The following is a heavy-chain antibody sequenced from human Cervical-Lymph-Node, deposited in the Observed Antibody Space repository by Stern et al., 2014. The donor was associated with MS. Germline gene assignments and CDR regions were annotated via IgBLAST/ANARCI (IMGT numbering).Heavy chain of an antibody. J-gene: IGHJ5*02. D-gene: IGHD3-10*01. V-gene: IGHV3-74*03. CDR1: GFTFRCYW. Sequence: VQLVESGGRFVHPGASLSLSCAASGFTFRCYWMHLVRQAPGKGLAWVSGISSDGSSTAYADHVKGRLTNSKDNANNTLYLQMNSLRAEDTAVYYCAREGFLSNYPTDHWGQGTLVTVSS. CDR3: AREGFLSNYPTDH. CDR2: ISSDGSST.